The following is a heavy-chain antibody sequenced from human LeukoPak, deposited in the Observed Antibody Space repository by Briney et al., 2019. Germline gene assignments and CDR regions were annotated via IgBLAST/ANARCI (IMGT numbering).Heavy chain of an antibody. CDR3: ARMAAAGTDY. D-gene: IGHD6-13*01. V-gene: IGHV4-34*01. CDR1: GGSFSGYY. CDR2: INHSGST. J-gene: IGHJ4*02. Sequence: SETLSLTCAVYGGSFSGYYWSGIRQPPGKGLEWIGEINHSGSTNYNPSLKSRVTISVDTSKNQFSLKLSSVTAADTAVYYCARMAAAGTDYWGQGTLVTVSS.